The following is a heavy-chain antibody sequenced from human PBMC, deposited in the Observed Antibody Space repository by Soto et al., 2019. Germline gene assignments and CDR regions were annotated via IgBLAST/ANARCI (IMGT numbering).Heavy chain of an antibody. CDR3: ARDSTADYSNYGTFDY. J-gene: IGHJ4*02. CDR2: ISYDGSNK. CDR1: GFTFSSYA. Sequence: GGSLRLSCAASGFTFSSYAMHWVRQAPGKGLEWVAVISYDGSNKYYADSVKGRFTISRDNSKNTLYLQMNSLRAEDTAVYYCARDSTADYSNYGTFDYWGQGTLVTVSS. V-gene: IGHV3-30-3*01. D-gene: IGHD4-4*01.